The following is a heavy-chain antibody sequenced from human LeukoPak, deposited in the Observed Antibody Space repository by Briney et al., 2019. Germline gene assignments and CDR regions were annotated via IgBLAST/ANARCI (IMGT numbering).Heavy chain of an antibody. J-gene: IGHJ4*02. CDR3: ATKVGSYDSSGYYADYFDY. CDR1: GYTFTSYY. D-gene: IGHD3-22*01. V-gene: IGHV1-46*01. CDR2: INPSGGST. Sequence: ASVKVSCKASGYTFTSYYMHWVRQAPGQGLEWMGIINPSGGSTSYAQKFQGRVTMTRDTSTSTVYMELSSLRSEDTAVYYCATKVGSYDSSGYYADYFDYWGQGTLVTVSS.